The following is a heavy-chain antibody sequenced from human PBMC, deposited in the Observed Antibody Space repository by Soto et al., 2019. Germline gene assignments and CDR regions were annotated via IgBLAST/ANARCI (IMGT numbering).Heavy chain of an antibody. CDR1: GFTFSSYA. CDR3: ARYGYSYGYDY. J-gene: IGHJ4*02. V-gene: IGHV3-64*01. Sequence: EVQLVESGGGLVQPGGSLRLSCAASGFTFSSYAMHWVRQAPGMGLEYVSAISSNGGSTYYANSVKGRFTISRDNSKNTLYLQMGSLRAEDMAVYYCARYGYSYGYDYWGQGTLVTVSS. CDR2: ISSNGGST. D-gene: IGHD5-18*01.